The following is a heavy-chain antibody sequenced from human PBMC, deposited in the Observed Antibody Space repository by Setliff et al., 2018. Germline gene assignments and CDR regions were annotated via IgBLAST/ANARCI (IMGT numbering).Heavy chain of an antibody. J-gene: IGHJ4*02. CDR1: GYTLTELS. Sequence: GASVKVSCKGSGYTLTELSMHWVRQAPGKGLEWMGGFDPEDGETIYAQKFQGRVTMTEDTSTDTAYMELSSLRSEDTAVYYCATQPLQWELLGFDYWGQGTLVTSPQ. V-gene: IGHV1-24*01. CDR2: FDPEDGET. D-gene: IGHD1-26*01. CDR3: ATQPLQWELLGFDY.